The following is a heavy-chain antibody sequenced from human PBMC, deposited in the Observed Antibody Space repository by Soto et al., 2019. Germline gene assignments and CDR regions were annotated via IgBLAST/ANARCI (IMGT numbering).Heavy chain of an antibody. Sequence: ASVKVSCKASGYTFTSYGISWVRQAPGQGLEWMGWISAYNGNTNYAQKLQGQVTISVDRSISTAYLQWSSLKASETAMYYCARYCSSTSCYRGFDIWGQGTMVTVSS. V-gene: IGHV1-18*01. J-gene: IGHJ3*02. CDR3: ARYCSSTSCYRGFDI. CDR2: ISAYNGNT. CDR1: GYTFTSYG. D-gene: IGHD2-2*02.